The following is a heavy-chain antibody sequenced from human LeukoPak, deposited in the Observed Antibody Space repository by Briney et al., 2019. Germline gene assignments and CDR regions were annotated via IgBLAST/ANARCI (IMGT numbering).Heavy chain of an antibody. CDR2: INPNSGGT. D-gene: IGHD6-6*01. V-gene: IGHV1-2*06. CDR1: VYTFTCYY. Sequence: ASVQVSCKASVYTFTCYYMHWVRQAPGQGIAWMGRINPNSGGTNSAHNVPGRVTMTRDTSISTAYVEMSRPRSDDTAVYYWARESIAARVIDYWGQGTLVTVSS. CDR3: ARESIAARVIDY. J-gene: IGHJ4*02.